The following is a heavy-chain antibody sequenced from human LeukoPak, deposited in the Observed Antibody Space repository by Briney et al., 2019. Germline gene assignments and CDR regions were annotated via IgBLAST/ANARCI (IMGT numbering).Heavy chain of an antibody. J-gene: IGHJ4*02. CDR3: ASSHDSSGND. V-gene: IGHV3-7*01. D-gene: IGHD3-22*01. CDR1: GIRFSSYW. Sequence: GGSVRLSFVACGIRFSSYWMAWVRQAPGKGLEWVANIKYDGTHKFYADSVKGRFTISRDNAKNSLFLEMNSLRADDTAVYFCASSHDSSGNDWGQGTLVTVSS. CDR2: IKYDGTHK.